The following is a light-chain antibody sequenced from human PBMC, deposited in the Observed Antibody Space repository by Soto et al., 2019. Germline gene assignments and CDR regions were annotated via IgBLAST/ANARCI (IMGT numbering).Light chain of an antibody. Sequence: EILMTQSAATLSVSPGERATLSCRASQSVSSNLAWYQQKPGQAPRLLVYGASTKDTDMPGRFSGRGSGTEFTLPINKLQSEDFEVYYCQQYRNWPRTFGQGTKVDIK. V-gene: IGKV3-15*01. CDR1: QSVSSN. J-gene: IGKJ1*01. CDR2: GAS. CDR3: QQYRNWPRT.